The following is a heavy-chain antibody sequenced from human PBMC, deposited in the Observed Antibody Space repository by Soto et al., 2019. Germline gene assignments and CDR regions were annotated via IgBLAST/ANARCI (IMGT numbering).Heavy chain of an antibody. CDR3: SRGFGDGYHGGPDY. CDR1: GFSLSNYW. V-gene: IGHV3-7*01. CDR2: ISRDGSEN. J-gene: IGHJ4*02. D-gene: IGHD3-16*01. Sequence: EVQLVESGGGLVQAGGSLRLSCAGSGFSLSNYWMNWVRQAPGKGLEWVAYISRDGSENSYVDSVKGRFTISRDNAKNSLFLQVDRLRVEDTAVYYCSRGFGDGYHGGPDYWGQGTPVTVSS.